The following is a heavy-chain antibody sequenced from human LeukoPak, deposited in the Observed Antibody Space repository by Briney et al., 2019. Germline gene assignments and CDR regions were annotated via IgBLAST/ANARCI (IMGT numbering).Heavy chain of an antibody. J-gene: IGHJ4*02. D-gene: IGHD4-17*01. V-gene: IGHV4-59*01. CDR2: IYYSGNT. Sequence: SETLSLTCTVSGGSISNYYWSWIRQPPGMGLEWIGYIYYSGNTNYNPSLRSRVTISLDTSKNQFSLKLSSVTAADTAVYYCARGLRLLFDYWGQGTLVTVSS. CDR3: ARGLRLLFDY. CDR1: GGSISNYY.